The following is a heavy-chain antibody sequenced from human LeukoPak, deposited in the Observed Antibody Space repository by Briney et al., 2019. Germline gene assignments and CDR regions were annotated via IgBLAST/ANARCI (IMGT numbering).Heavy chain of an antibody. J-gene: IGHJ4*02. CDR2: IKWNDDK. CDR3: AHADFWSGYDPLEY. D-gene: IGHD3-3*01. V-gene: IGHV2-5*01. CDR1: GFSPSTSGVG. Sequence: SGPTLVNPTQTLTLTCTFSGFSPSTSGVGVGWIRQPPGKALEWLAVIKWNDDKDYSPSLKSRLTITKDTSKNQVVLTMTNMDPVDTATYYCAHADFWSGYDPLEYWGQGTLVTVFS.